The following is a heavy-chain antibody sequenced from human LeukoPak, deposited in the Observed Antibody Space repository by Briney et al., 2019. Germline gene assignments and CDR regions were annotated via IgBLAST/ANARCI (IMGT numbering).Heavy chain of an antibody. Sequence: SQTLSLTCSVSGVSTSVGDYYWSWIRQHPGKGLEWIGYIYYSGSTYYNPSLKSRVTISVDTSKNQFSLKLSSVTAADTAVYYCARGATVAGTGWFDPWGQGTLVTVSS. J-gene: IGHJ5*02. CDR2: IYYSGST. CDR1: GVSTSVGDYY. D-gene: IGHD6-19*01. V-gene: IGHV4-31*03. CDR3: ARGATVAGTGWFDP.